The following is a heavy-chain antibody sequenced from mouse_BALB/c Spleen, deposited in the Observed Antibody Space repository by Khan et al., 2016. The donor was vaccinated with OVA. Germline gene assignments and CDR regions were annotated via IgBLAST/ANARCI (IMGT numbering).Heavy chain of an antibody. J-gene: IGHJ3*01. Sequence: EVQLQESGPELMKPGASVKISCKASGYSFSTYYIHWVTRSHGKTLAWIGYIDPFNGATTYNQKFKGKAPLTVDKSSSTAYMHLTSLTSEDSAVYYCARHGTTSWFAYWGQGTLVTVSA. CDR1: GYSFSTYY. V-gene: IGHV1S135*01. D-gene: IGHD1-1*01. CDR3: ARHGTTSWFAY. CDR2: IDPFNGAT.